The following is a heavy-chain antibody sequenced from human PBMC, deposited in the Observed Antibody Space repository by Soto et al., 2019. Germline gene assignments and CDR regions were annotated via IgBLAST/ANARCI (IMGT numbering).Heavy chain of an antibody. J-gene: IGHJ4*02. D-gene: IGHD5-12*01. CDR3: AREVTVASYSFDF. Sequence: QVQLVQSGAEVKRPGSSVKVPCKASGGTFNNYALSWVRQAPGQGLEWMGGIIPIFNSANYAQKFQGRVTITADDSTSTAYMELRSLRPDDTAVYYCAREVTVASYSFDFWGQGTLVTVSS. V-gene: IGHV1-69*01. CDR2: IIPIFNSA. CDR1: GGTFNNYA.